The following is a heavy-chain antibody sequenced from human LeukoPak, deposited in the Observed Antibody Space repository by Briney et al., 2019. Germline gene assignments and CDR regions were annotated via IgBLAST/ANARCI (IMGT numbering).Heavy chain of an antibody. V-gene: IGHV4-59*01. CDR1: GGSISSYY. D-gene: IGHD2-2*01. J-gene: IGHJ4*02. Sequence: SETLSLTCTVSGGSISSYYWSWIRQPPGKGLERIGYIYYSGSTNYNPSLKSRVTISVDTSKNQFSLKLSSVTAADTAVYYCARVYCSSTSCYDYWGQGTLVTVSS. CDR3: ARVYCSSTSCYDY. CDR2: IYYSGST.